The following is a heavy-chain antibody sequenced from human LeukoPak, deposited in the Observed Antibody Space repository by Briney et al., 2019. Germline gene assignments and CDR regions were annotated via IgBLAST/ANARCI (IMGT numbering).Heavy chain of an antibody. CDR3: ASTPYGDFRHDAFDI. Sequence: SAPLSLTCTVSGGSISSYYWSWIRQPAGKGLEWIGRIYTSGSTNYNPSLKSRVTMSVDTSKNQFSLKLSSVTAADTAVYYCASTPYGDFRHDAFDIWGQGTMVTVSS. D-gene: IGHD4-17*01. CDR2: IYTSGST. V-gene: IGHV4-4*07. CDR1: GGSISSYY. J-gene: IGHJ3*02.